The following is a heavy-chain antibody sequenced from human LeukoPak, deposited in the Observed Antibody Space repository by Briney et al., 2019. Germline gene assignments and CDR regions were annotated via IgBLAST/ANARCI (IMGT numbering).Heavy chain of an antibody. V-gene: IGHV3-23*01. J-gene: IGHJ4*02. D-gene: IGHD3-16*02. Sequence: PRGSLRLSCAPSAFTFNDYAMSWVRQAEGKGLGWVSGISDTGRRTFYADSVKGPFTICRDDSKKTVYLQMNTLRAEDTAIYFCARHDSFIPYWGQGTLVTVSS. CDR3: ARHDSFIPY. CDR2: ISDTGRRT. CDR1: AFTFNDYA.